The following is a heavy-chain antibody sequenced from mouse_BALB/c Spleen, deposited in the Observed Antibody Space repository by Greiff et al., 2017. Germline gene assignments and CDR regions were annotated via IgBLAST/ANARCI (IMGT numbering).Heavy chain of an antibody. CDR3: ARTLGSSPFAY. V-gene: IGHV5-17*02. Sequence: EVKLQESGGGLVQPGGSRKLSCAASGFTFSSFGMHWVRQAPEKGLEWVAYISSGSSTIYYADTVKGRFTISRDNPKNTLFLQMTSLRSEDTAMYYCARTLGSSPFAYWGQGTLVTVSA. D-gene: IGHD1-1*01. CDR2: ISSGSSTI. J-gene: IGHJ3*01. CDR1: GFTFSSFG.